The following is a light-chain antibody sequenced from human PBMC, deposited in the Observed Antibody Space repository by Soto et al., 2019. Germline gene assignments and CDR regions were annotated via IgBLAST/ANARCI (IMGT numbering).Light chain of an antibody. CDR1: QSVSGSY. CDR3: QQYGISPET. J-gene: IGKJ1*01. V-gene: IGKV3-20*01. CDR2: GAS. Sequence: EIGLTQSPGALSLSQRERATLSCRTSQSVSGSYLAWYQQKPGQAPRLLIYGASSRATGIPDRFSGSGSGTDFTLTISRLEPEDFAVYYCQQYGISPETFGQGTKVDIK.